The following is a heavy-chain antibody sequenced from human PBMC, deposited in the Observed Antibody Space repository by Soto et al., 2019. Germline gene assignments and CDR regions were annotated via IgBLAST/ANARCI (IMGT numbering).Heavy chain of an antibody. V-gene: IGHV4-30-2*01. J-gene: IGHJ6*02. CDR1: GGSISSGGYS. D-gene: IGHD5-12*01. CDR2: IYHSGST. CDR3: ARLGVATIYYGMDV. Sequence: PSETLSLTCAVSGGSISSGGYSWSWIRQPPGKGLEWIGYIYHSGSTYYNPSLKSRVTISVDRSKNQFSLKLSSVTAADTAVYYCARLGVATIYYGMDVWGQGTTVTVSS.